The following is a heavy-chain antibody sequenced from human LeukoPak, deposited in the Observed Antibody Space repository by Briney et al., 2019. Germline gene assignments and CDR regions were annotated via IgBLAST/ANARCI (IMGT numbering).Heavy chain of an antibody. Sequence: GGSLRLSCAASGFTFSDHYMSWIRQAPGKGLEWVSAISGSGGSTYYADSVKGRFTISRDNSKNTLYLQMNSLRAEDTAVYYCAKVRTPRITMVRGDAYYFDYWGQGTLVTVSS. J-gene: IGHJ4*02. CDR3: AKVRTPRITMVRGDAYYFDY. CDR1: GFTFSDHY. V-gene: IGHV3-23*01. D-gene: IGHD3-10*01. CDR2: ISGSGGST.